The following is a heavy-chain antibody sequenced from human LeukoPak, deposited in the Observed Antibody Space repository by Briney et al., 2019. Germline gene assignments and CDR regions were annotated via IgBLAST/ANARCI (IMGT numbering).Heavy chain of an antibody. CDR2: IKSKTDGRTT. D-gene: IGHD2/OR15-2a*01. V-gene: IGHV3-15*01. CDR1: GFTFSNAC. J-gene: IGHJ4*02. Sequence: GGSLRLSCAASGFTFSNACMTWVRQAPGKGLEWVGRIKSKTDGRTTDYAAPVKGRFTISTDDSKNTLYLQMNSLKTEDTAVYYCTTVADNSLFFRGQGTLVTVSS. CDR3: TTVADNSLFF.